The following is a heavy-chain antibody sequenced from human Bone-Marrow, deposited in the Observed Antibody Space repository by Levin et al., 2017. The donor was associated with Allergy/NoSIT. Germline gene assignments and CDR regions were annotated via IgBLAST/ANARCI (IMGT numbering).Heavy chain of an antibody. Sequence: ASVKVSCKVSGDTLTEVSMHWVRQAPGKGLEWMGGYDPEDAETVYAQKFQGRVTMTEDTYTDTAYMGLSSLRSEDTAVYYCATSPYNARGSIAGDEYFDYWGQGTVVTVS. CDR1: GDTLTEVS. J-gene: IGHJ4*02. D-gene: IGHD5-24*01. CDR2: YDPEDAET. CDR3: ATSPYNARGSIAGDEYFDY. V-gene: IGHV1-24*01.